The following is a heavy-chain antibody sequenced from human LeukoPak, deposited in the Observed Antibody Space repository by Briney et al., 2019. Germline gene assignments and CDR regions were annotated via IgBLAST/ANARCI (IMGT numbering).Heavy chain of an antibody. V-gene: IGHV4-39*01. Sequence: MSSETLSLTCTVYGGSVSIISYYWGWIRQPPGRGRGWIGSICYSGSTYYNPSLKSRVTISVDTSENKFSLRLRSVTAADAAVYYCARGVIVVVITSHTPFDYWGQGTLVTVSS. J-gene: IGHJ4*02. CDR2: ICYSGST. CDR1: GGSVSIISYY. CDR3: ARGVIVVVITSHTPFDY. D-gene: IGHD3-22*01.